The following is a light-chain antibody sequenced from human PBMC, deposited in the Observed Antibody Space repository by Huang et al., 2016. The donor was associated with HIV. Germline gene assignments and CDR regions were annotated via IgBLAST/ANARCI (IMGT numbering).Light chain of an antibody. V-gene: IGKV3-20*01. CDR1: QSVRSSY. Sequence: IVLTQSPGTLSLSPGERATLSYRASQSVRSSYLAWYQQKPGQTPRLLIYGSYNRAGGIPIRFSGSQSGTDFTLAISSLEPEDFGVYYCQQYGSSPRTFGQGTKLEIK. CDR3: QQYGSSPRT. J-gene: IGKJ2*01. CDR2: GSY.